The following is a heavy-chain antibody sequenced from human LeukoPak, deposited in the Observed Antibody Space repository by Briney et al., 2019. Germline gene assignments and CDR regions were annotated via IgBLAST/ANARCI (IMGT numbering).Heavy chain of an antibody. V-gene: IGHV3-74*01. Sequence: GGSLRLSCAASGFTFSRNWMHWGRQAPGRGLVWVSRINSDGSITNYADSVKGRFTISRDNAKDTLYLQMSSLRAEDTAVYYCAKIDAYWGQGTLLTVSS. CDR1: GFTFSRNW. CDR3: AKIDAY. CDR2: INSDGSIT. J-gene: IGHJ4*02.